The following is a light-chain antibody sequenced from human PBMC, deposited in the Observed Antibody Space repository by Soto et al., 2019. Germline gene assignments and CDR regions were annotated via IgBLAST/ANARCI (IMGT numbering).Light chain of an antibody. CDR2: WAS. Sequence: DIVMTQSPDSLAVSLGERAIIDCKSNQSVLYSSNNKNYLAWYQQKPGQPPKLLIYWASTRESGVPDRFSGSGSGTDFTLTISSLQAEDVAVYYCQQYFRPWTFGQGTKVEIK. CDR3: QQYFRPWT. CDR1: QSVLYSSNNKNY. V-gene: IGKV4-1*01. J-gene: IGKJ1*01.